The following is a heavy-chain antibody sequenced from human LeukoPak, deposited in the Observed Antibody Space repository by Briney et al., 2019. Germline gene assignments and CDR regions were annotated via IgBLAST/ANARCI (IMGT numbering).Heavy chain of an antibody. Sequence: ASVKVSCKASGYTFTSYGISWVRQAPGQGLEWMGWISAYNGNTNYAQKLQGRVTMTTDTSTSTAYMELRSLRSDDTAVYYCARDRYYYDSSGYQALDAFDIWGQGTMVTVSS. CDR2: ISAYNGNT. CDR1: GYTFTSYG. J-gene: IGHJ3*02. CDR3: ARDRYYYDSSGYQALDAFDI. D-gene: IGHD3-22*01. V-gene: IGHV1-18*01.